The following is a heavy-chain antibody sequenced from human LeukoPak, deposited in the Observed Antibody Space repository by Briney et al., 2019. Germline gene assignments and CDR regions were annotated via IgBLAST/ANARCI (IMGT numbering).Heavy chain of an antibody. J-gene: IGHJ5*02. CDR3: ARDSSCSGGTCYDT. CDR1: VGSLNRGGNY. D-gene: IGHD2-15*01. Sequence: SDTLSLTCTLSVGSLNRGGNYWSWSPQPPGKGLEWIAYIYYSGSANYNPSLKSRVTISIDTSKNQFSLKLSSVTAGDTAIYYCARDSSCSGGTCYDTWGQGTLVTVSS. CDR2: IYYSGSA. V-gene: IGHV4-61*08.